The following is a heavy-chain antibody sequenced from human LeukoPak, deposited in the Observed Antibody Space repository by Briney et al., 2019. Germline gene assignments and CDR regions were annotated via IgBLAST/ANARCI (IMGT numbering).Heavy chain of an antibody. V-gene: IGHV3-53*01. Sequence: HAGGSLRLSCAASGFTVSTNYMTWVRQAPGKGLEWVSVIYSGGSTYYADSVKGRFTISRDNSKKMLYLQMNSLRAEDTAVYYCARGWVLATGAFDTWGQGTMVTVSS. CDR1: GFTVSTNY. J-gene: IGHJ3*02. CDR3: ARGWVLATGAFDT. D-gene: IGHD2-8*02. CDR2: IYSGGST.